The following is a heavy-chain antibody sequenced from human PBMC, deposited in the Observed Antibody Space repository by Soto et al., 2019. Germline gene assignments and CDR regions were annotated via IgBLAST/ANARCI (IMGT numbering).Heavy chain of an antibody. CDR3: ARLRRDWGDAFDL. J-gene: IGHJ3*01. V-gene: IGHV1-69*01. D-gene: IGHD3-16*01. CDR1: GGSFGSSA. CDR2: IIPVFDKA. Sequence: QVQLVQSGADVKKPGSSVKVSGKTSGGSFGSSAISWVRQAPAQGLEWMGEIIPVFDKANYAQNFQDRLTITADESTGTVFMQLSSLRSDDTAVYFCARLRRDWGDAFDLWGQGTFVTVSS.